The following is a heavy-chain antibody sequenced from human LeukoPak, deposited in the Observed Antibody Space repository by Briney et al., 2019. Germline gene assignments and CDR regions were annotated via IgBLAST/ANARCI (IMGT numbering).Heavy chain of an antibody. Sequence: PGGSLRLSCAASGFRFSDYWMTWVRQAPGKGLECVANIKTDGSEKYYPDSVKGRFTISRDNAKNLLYLQMNSMRVEDTAVYYCTRDLSHDSSGWGQGALVTVSS. CDR1: GFRFSDYW. CDR2: IKTDGSEK. CDR3: TRDLSHDSSG. D-gene: IGHD3-22*01. V-gene: IGHV3-7*01. J-gene: IGHJ4*02.